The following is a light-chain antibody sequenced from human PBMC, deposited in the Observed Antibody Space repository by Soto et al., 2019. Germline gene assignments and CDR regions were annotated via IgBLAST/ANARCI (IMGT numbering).Light chain of an antibody. J-gene: IGKJ5*01. CDR3: QQYDNLPIT. CDR1: QDINIY. V-gene: IGKV1-33*01. CDR2: DAS. Sequence: DIQITQSPSSLFASVGDRVTITCQATQDINIYLNWYQQKPGKAPNLLIYDASNLEIGVPSRFSGSGSGTHFTFTISSLQTEDIGTYYCQQYDNLPITFGRGTRLEIK.